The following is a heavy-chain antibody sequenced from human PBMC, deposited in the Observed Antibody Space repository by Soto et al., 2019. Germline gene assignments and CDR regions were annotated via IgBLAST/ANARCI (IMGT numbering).Heavy chain of an antibody. CDR1: GGSFSGYY. CDR3: ATIWTRRGYSYGYSHNWFDP. CDR2: INHSGST. Sequence: XETLSLTCAVYGGSFSGYYWSWIRQPPGKGLEWIGEINHSGSTNYNPSLKSRVTISVDTSKNQFSLKLSSVTAADTAVYYCATIWTRRGYSYGYSHNWFDPWGQGTLVTVSS. D-gene: IGHD5-18*01. V-gene: IGHV4-34*01. J-gene: IGHJ5*02.